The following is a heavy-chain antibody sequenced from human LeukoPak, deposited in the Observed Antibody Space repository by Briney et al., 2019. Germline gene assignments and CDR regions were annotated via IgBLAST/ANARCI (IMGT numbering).Heavy chain of an antibody. CDR1: GYTLTELS. V-gene: IGHV1-24*01. D-gene: IGHD2-2*01. Sequence: ASVKVSCKVSGYTLTELSMHWVRQAPGKGREWMGGFDPEDGETIYAQKFQGRVTMTEDTSTDTAYMELSSLRSEDTAVYYCATARSSTSCPHHFDYWGQGTLVTVSS. J-gene: IGHJ4*02. CDR2: FDPEDGET. CDR3: ATARSSTSCPHHFDY.